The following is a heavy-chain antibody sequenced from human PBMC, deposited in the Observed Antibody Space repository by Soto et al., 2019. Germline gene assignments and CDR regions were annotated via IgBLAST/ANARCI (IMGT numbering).Heavy chain of an antibody. Sequence: PSETLSLGCTVSGGSGSSGRYYWSWILQPPGKGLEWIGYIYYGGSTNYNPSLKSRVTISVDTSKNQFSLKLSSVTAADTAVYYCARAKLGGVRYFDYWGQGTLVTVSS. CDR2: IYYGGST. D-gene: IGHD3-3*01. CDR3: ARAKLGGVRYFDY. CDR1: GGSGSSGRYY. J-gene: IGHJ4*02. V-gene: IGHV4-61*01.